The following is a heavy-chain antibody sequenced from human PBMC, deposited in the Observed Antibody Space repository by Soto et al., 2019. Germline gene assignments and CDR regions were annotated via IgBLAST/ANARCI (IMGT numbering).Heavy chain of an antibody. V-gene: IGHV3-30-3*01. Sequence: GGSLRLSCAASGFTFSSYALHWVRQAPGKGLEWVAVISSDGSSKSYADSVKGRFTISRDNSKNTLFLQMNSLRAEDTAVYYCARDQVNYDILTGHYPRWFDPWGQGNLVTVSS. J-gene: IGHJ5*02. CDR1: GFTFSSYA. CDR2: ISSDGSSK. CDR3: ARDQVNYDILTGHYPRWFDP. D-gene: IGHD3-9*01.